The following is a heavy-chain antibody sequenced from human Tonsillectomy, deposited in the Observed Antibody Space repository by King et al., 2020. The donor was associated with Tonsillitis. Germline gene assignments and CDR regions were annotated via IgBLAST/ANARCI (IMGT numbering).Heavy chain of an antibody. CDR3: ARQRCSGGTCYYFDY. D-gene: IGHD2-15*01. Sequence: LQLQESGPGLVKPSETLSLTCTVSGGSISSYYWNWIRQPPGKGLEWIGYIYYSGSTNNTNYTPSLKSRVTISVDTSKNQFSLKLSSVTAADTAVYYCARQRCSGGTCYYFDYWGQGTLVTVSS. CDR2: IYYSGSTNNT. CDR1: GGSISSYY. J-gene: IGHJ4*02. V-gene: IGHV4-59*08.